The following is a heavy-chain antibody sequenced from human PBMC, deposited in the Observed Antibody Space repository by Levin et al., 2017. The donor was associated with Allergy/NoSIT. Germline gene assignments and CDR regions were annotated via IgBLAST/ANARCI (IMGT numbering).Heavy chain of an antibody. Sequence: SETLSLTCTVSGDSVNSNSYYWNWIRQPPGKELEWIGYIYNSGGTNYNPSLKSRVTISVDTSKNQFSLKLSSVTAADTAVYYCARGKGGSPNYFDYWGQGILVTVSS. CDR3: ARGKGGSPNYFDY. D-gene: IGHD1-26*01. CDR2: IYNSGGT. CDR1: GDSVNSNSYY. J-gene: IGHJ4*02. V-gene: IGHV4-61*01.